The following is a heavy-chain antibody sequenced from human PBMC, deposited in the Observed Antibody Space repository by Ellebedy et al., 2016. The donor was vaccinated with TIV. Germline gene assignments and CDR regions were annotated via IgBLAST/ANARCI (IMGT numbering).Heavy chain of an antibody. CDR3: AKVVKGSLDP. Sequence: GGSLRLXXAASGFSFSDSYMSWIRKAPGKGLEWVSYISSGGTTIHYADSVKGRFTISRDNAKNSLYLQMNSLRAEDTAVYYCAKVVKGSLDPWGQGTLVTVSS. CDR1: GFSFSDSY. D-gene: IGHD2-15*01. CDR2: ISSGGTTI. V-gene: IGHV3-11*01. J-gene: IGHJ5*02.